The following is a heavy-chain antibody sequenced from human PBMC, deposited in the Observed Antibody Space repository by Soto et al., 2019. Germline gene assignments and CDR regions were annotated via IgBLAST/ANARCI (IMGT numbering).Heavy chain of an antibody. CDR2: INPNSGGT. CDR3: ARDPGVTASYYFDY. V-gene: IGHV1-2*04. J-gene: IGHJ4*02. D-gene: IGHD2-21*02. Sequence: ASVKVSCKASGYTFTGYYMHLVRQAPGQGLEWMGWINPNSGGTNYAQKFQGWVTMTRDTSISTAYMELSRLRSDDTAVYYCARDPGVTASYYFDYWGQGTLVTVSS. CDR1: GYTFTGYY.